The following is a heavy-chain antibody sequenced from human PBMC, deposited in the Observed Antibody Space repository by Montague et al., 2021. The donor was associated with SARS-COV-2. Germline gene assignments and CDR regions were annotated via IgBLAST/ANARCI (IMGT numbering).Heavy chain of an antibody. Sequence: SETLSLTCTVFGYSISSGYFWAWLRQPLGKGLEWIGSIYHAGYIXYNPSLKSRVSISIDTSRNQISLRVTDVAAADTAVYYCARAPCVGDCNSLAIWFDPWGQGTLVSVSS. CDR2: IYHAGYI. CDR3: ARAPCVGDCNSLAIWFDP. CDR1: GYSISSGYF. D-gene: IGHD2-21*02. J-gene: IGHJ5*02. V-gene: IGHV4-38-2*02.